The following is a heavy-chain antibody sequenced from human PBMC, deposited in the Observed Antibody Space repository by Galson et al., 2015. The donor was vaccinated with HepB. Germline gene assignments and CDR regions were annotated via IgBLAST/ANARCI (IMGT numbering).Heavy chain of an antibody. CDR2: VYYTGSA. J-gene: IGHJ5*02. V-gene: IGHV4-59*08. D-gene: IGHD6-13*01. Sequence: SETLSLTCTISGASISEYYWSWIRQPPGKGLEWIGYVYYTGSASYNPSLKSRVTLSVDTSKNQVSLKLGSVTAADTAVYYCARFHSSTHFSWGQGTLVTVSS. CDR3: ARFHSSTHFS. CDR1: GASISEYY.